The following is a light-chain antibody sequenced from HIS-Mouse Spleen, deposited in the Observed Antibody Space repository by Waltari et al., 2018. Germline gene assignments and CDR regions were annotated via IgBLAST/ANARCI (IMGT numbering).Light chain of an antibody. CDR3: CSYAGSSTFDV. V-gene: IGLV2-23*03. CDR1: RRDVWCYEP. CDR2: EGS. Sequence: QSALTQPASVSGSPGQSITISCTGTRRDVWCYEPSSWYPQHPGKAPKLMIYEGSKRPSGVSNRFSGSKSGNTASLTISGLQAEDEADYYCCSYAGSSTFDVFGTGTKVTVL. J-gene: IGLJ1*01.